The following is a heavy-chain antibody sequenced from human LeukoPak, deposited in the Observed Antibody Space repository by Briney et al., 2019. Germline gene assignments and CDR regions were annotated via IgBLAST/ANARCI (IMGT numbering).Heavy chain of an antibody. CDR3: ARALRRVRGVIIGRVDY. J-gene: IGHJ4*02. CDR1: GGSISSYY. Sequence: PSETLSLTCTVSGGSISSYYWSWIRQPPGKGLEWIGYIYYSGSTNYNPSLKSRVTISVDTSKNQFSLKLSSVTAADTAVYYCARALRRVRGVIIGRVDYWGQGTLVTVSS. V-gene: IGHV4-59*01. D-gene: IGHD3-10*01. CDR2: IYYSGST.